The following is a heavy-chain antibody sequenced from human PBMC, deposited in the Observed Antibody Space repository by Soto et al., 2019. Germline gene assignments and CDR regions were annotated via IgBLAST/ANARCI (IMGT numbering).Heavy chain of an antibody. D-gene: IGHD2-2*01. CDR2: VIPITATA. J-gene: IGHJ6*02. V-gene: IGHV1-69*01. CDR1: GGTFGSYA. CDR3: ATSQGSRTSLPICYYYDYGMDV. Sequence: QVQLVQSGAEVKKPGSSVKVSCKASGGTFGSYAISWVRQAPGQGLEWLGGVIPITATANYAQKFQGRVTFTADESTRTASMQLSRRIAENTAVYYCATSQGSRTSLPICYYYDYGMDVWGQGTMVTVSS.